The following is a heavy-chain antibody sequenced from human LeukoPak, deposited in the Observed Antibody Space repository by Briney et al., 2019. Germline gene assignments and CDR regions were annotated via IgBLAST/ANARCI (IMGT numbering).Heavy chain of an antibody. CDR2: IWYDGSNK. V-gene: IGHV3-33*08. CDR3: ASDLTEGHMYYYGMDV. J-gene: IGHJ6*02. CDR1: GFTFSSYA. Sequence: GGSLRLSCAASGFTFSSYAMSWVRQAPGKGLEWVAVIWYDGSNKYYADSVKGRFTISRDNSKNTLYLQMNSLRAEDTAVYYCASDLTEGHMYYYGMDVWGQGTTVTVSS.